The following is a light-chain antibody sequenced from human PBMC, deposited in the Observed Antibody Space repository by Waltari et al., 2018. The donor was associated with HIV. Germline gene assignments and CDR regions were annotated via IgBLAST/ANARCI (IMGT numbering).Light chain of an antibody. CDR3: QQSLRSPRT. V-gene: IGKV1-39*01. CDR2: DAS. J-gene: IGKJ3*01. CDR1: QTINDK. Sequence: DIQMTQSPSSLSASVGDRVTITCRSSQTINDKLNWYQQKPGEAPKVLIYDASTLETGVPSRFSGFGSGTEFTLTISSLQPDDFASYFCQQSLRSPRTFGPGTKVD.